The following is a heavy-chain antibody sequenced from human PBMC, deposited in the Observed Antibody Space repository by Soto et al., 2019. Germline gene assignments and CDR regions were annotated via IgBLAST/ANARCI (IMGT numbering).Heavy chain of an antibody. CDR3: AKALSKYSSSLGY. V-gene: IGHV3-30-3*01. D-gene: IGHD6-13*01. CDR2: ISYDGGNK. CDR1: GFTFSSYA. J-gene: IGHJ4*02. Sequence: QVQLVESGGCVVQAGRSLRLSCAASGFTFSSYAIHWVRQAPGKGLKWVAVISYDGGNKYYADSVKGRFTISRDNSKHTLYLQTNSLRAEDTAGYYWAKALSKYSSSLGYWGQGTLVTVSS.